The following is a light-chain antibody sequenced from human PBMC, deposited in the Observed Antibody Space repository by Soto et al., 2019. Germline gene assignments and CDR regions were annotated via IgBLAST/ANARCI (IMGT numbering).Light chain of an antibody. CDR3: YSYTSSSTAV. CDR2: DVS. CDR1: SSDIGGYNY. Sequence: QSALTQPASVSGSPGQSITISCIGTSSDIGGYNYVSWYQQYPGKAPKLLIYDVSNRPSGISNRFSGSKSGNTASLTIAGLQAEDEADYYCYSYTSSSTAVFGGGTKLTVL. V-gene: IGLV2-14*03. J-gene: IGLJ7*01.